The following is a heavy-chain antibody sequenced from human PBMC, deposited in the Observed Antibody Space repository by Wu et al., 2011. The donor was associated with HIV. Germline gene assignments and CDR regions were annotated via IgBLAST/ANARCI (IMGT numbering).Heavy chain of an antibody. CDR2: INPDSGGT. CDR1: GYTFTSYF. J-gene: IGHJ3*01. CDR3: ARDPYSDSWFSLLGAFDV. D-gene: IGHD6-13*01. V-gene: IGHV1-2*02. Sequence: QVQLVQSGAEVKKPGASVKVSCKASGYTSGYTFTSYFIHWLRQAPGQGLEYMGWINPDSGGTYYAQKFQGRHTMTRDTSISTAYMELSSLTSEDTAVYFCARDPYSDSWFSLLGAFDVWGQGSLVIASS.